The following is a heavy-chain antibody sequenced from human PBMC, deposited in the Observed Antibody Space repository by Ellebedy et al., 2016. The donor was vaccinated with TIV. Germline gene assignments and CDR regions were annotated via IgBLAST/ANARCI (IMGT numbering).Heavy chain of an antibody. CDR3: AKEFPLDHSGWYFDL. CDR2: ISGSGDST. D-gene: IGHD6-13*01. CDR1: GFTFSRNA. V-gene: IGHV3-23*01. J-gene: IGHJ2*01. Sequence: GGSLRLSXAPSGFTFSRNAMTWVRQAPGKGLEWVSAISGSGDSTYYADSVKGRFTISRDNSKNTLYLQMNSLRAEDTAVYYCAKEFPLDHSGWYFDLWGRGTLVTVSS.